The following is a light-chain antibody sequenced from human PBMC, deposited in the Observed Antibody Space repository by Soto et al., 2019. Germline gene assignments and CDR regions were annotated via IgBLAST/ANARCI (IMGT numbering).Light chain of an antibody. CDR1: QSVSSTY. J-gene: IGKJ5*01. CDR2: GAS. CDR3: QQYGSSPFT. V-gene: IGKV3-20*01. Sequence: EIVLTQSPGTLSLSPGERATLSCRASQSVSSTYLAWYRQKPGQAPRLLIYGASSRATGIPDRFSGSGSATDFTLIINRLEPEDFAVYYCQQYGSSPFTFGQGTRLEIK.